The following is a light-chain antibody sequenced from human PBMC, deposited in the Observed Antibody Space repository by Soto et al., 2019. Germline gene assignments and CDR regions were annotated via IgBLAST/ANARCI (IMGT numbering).Light chain of an antibody. J-gene: IGKJ4*01. CDR2: GPS. CDR3: QQYNNWPLT. CDR1: QNIKSN. V-gene: IGKV3-15*01. Sequence: EIVMTQSPATLSVSPGERATLSCRASQNIKSNLAWYQQKPGQAPRLLIYGPSSRATGIPARFSGSGSGTEFTLTISSLQSEDLAVYYCQQYNNWPLTFGGGTKVEIK.